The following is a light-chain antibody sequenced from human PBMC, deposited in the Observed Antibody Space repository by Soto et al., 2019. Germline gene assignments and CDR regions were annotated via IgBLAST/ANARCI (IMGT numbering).Light chain of an antibody. Sequence: EIVMTQSTATLSVSPGERATLSCRASQSIGSDLAWYQQTPGQAPRLLIYGASTRATGIPARFSGSGSGTEFTLTIGSLQSEDCALYYCQQYNNWPGTFGQGTKVDI. CDR1: QSIGSD. V-gene: IGKV3-15*01. CDR2: GAS. J-gene: IGKJ1*01. CDR3: QQYNNWPGT.